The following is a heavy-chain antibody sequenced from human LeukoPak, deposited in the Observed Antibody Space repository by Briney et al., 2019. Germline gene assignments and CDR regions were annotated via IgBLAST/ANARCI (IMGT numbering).Heavy chain of an antibody. CDR3: AKAVPDYCSGTSCYKNYYYMDV. D-gene: IGHD2-2*02. CDR2: ISSSGSTI. V-gene: IGHV3-48*03. Sequence: GGSLRLSCAASGFTFSSYEMNWVRQAPGKGLEWVSYISSSGSTIYYADSVKGRFTISRDNAKNSLYVQMNSLRAEDTAIYYCAKAVPDYCSGTSCYKNYYYMDVWGKGTTVTVSS. J-gene: IGHJ6*03. CDR1: GFTFSSYE.